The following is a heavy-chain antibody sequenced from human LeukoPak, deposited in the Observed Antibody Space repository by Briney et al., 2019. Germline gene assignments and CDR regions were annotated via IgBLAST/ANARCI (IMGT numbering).Heavy chain of an antibody. J-gene: IGHJ4*02. D-gene: IGHD3-22*01. CDR1: GYTFTSYT. CDR3: ARAYYESSAYRHAVYFDY. Sequence: ASVKVSCKASGYTFTSYTMHWVRQAPGQRLEWMGWINAGNGNTKFSQKFQGRVTITRDTSASTGYMELSSLRSEDTAVYYCARAYYESSAYRHAVYFDYWGQGTLVTVSS. V-gene: IGHV1-3*01. CDR2: INAGNGNT.